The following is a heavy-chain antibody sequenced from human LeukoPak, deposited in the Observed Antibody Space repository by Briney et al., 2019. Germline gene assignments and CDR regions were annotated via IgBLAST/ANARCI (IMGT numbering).Heavy chain of an antibody. V-gene: IGHV3-74*01. CDR2: INGDGSTT. D-gene: IGHD2-2*01. J-gene: IGHJ4*02. Sequence: GGSLRLSCAASGLTFSSHWMHWVRQAPGKGLVWVSRINGDGSTTAYADSVKGRFTISRDNAKNTLYLQMSSLRAEDTAVYYCAKGSSSSPDYWGPGTLVTVSS. CDR3: AKGSSSSPDY. CDR1: GLTFSSHW.